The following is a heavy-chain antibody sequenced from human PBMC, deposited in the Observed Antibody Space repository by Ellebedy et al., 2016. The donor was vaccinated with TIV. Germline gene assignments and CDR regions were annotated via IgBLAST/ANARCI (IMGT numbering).Heavy chain of an antibody. D-gene: IGHD3-22*01. J-gene: IGHJ6*02. V-gene: IGHV3-7*03. CDR2: INQDGSKN. CDR1: GFTFNSYW. Sequence: GGSLRLSCAASGFTFNSYWMSWVRQAPGKGLEWVANINQDGSKNYYVDFVKGRFTISRDNAKNSLYLQMNSLRVEDTAVYHCARDGAYGDYSPGYYGMDVWGQGTTVTVSS. CDR3: ARDGAYGDYSPGYYGMDV.